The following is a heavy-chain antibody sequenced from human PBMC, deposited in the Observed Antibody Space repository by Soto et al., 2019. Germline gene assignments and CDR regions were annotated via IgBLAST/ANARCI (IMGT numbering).Heavy chain of an antibody. CDR2: IIPILGIA. CDR1: GGTFSSYT. Sequence: QVQLVQSGAEVKKPGSSVKVSCKASGGTFSSYTISWVRQAPGQGLEWMGRIIPILGIANYAQKFQGKVTITPDKSTSTAYMELSSLRSEDTAVYYCARDHVAVAGSFDYWGQGTLVTVSS. CDR3: ARDHVAVAGSFDY. J-gene: IGHJ4*02. D-gene: IGHD6-19*01. V-gene: IGHV1-69*08.